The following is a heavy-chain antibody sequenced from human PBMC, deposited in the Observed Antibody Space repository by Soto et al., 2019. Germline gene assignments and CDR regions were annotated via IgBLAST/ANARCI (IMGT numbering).Heavy chain of an antibody. CDR3: EGATDYGDYGFLDF. Sequence: QVQLQESGPGLVKPSQTLSLTCTVSGGSISSGIYYWSWSRQPPGKGLEWIGYIYWRGSTYYNPPLNRRVSMSVDESNNQFSLQLTPVTAADTAVYYCEGATDYGDYGFLDFWGQGVLVTVTS. CDR2: IYWRGST. J-gene: IGHJ4*02. CDR1: GGSISSGIYY. V-gene: IGHV4-30-4*01. D-gene: IGHD4-17*01.